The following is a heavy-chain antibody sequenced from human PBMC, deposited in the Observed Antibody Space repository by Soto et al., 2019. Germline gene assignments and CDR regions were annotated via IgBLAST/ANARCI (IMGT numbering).Heavy chain of an antibody. CDR2: IKQDGSTK. D-gene: IGHD4-17*01. CDR1: GFTFSKYW. Sequence: EVQLVESGGGLVQPGGSLRLSCAASGFTFSKYWVSWVRQAPGKGLEWLADIKQDGSTKYYVDSVKGRFTISRDNAEKSLYLQMNNLRAEDTAVYYCARDSNGCGDYGWYFDLWGRGTLVTVSS. CDR3: ARDSNGCGDYGWYFDL. J-gene: IGHJ2*01. V-gene: IGHV3-7*01.